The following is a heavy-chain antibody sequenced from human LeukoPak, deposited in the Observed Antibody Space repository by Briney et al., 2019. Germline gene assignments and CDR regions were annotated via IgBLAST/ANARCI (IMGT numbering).Heavy chain of an antibody. Sequence: PGGSLRLSCAASGFTFSSSAMSWVRQAPGKGLEWVSSISGNGGSTYFADSVKGRFTISRDNSKNTLYLQMNSLRAEDTAVYYCAKGGQNYDSWRFGYWGPGTLVTVSS. CDR1: GFTFSSSA. V-gene: IGHV3-23*01. J-gene: IGHJ1*01. CDR3: AKGGQNYDSWRFGY. CDR2: ISGNGGST. D-gene: IGHD3-3*01.